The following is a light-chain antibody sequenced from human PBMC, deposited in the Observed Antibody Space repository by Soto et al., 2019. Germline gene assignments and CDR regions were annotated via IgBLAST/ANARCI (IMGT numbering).Light chain of an antibody. V-gene: IGKV3-15*01. Sequence: EIVMTQSPATLSVSPGEGATLSCRARQTVSSNLAWYQQKPGQGPRLLIYAASTRATGIPARFSGSGSGTEFTLTISSLQSEDFSVYNCQQYNNWPYTFGQGTKLEMK. CDR2: AAS. CDR3: QQYNNWPYT. CDR1: QTVSSN. J-gene: IGKJ2*01.